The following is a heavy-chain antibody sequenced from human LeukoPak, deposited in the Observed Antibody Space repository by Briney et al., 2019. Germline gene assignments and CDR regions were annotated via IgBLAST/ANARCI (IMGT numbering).Heavy chain of an antibody. Sequence: QPGGSLRLSCAASGFTFSSYGMHWVRQAPGKGLEWVAVISYDGSNKYYADSVKGRFTISRDNSKNTLYLQMNSLRAEDTAVYYCAKDFHENYYDSSGYYSNRIYYYYYMDVWGKGTTVTVSS. D-gene: IGHD3-22*01. CDR1: GFTFSSYG. CDR2: ISYDGSNK. V-gene: IGHV3-30*18. CDR3: AKDFHENYYDSSGYYSNRIYYYYYMDV. J-gene: IGHJ6*03.